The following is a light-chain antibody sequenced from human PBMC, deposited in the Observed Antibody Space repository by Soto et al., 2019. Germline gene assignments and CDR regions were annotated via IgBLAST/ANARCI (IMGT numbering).Light chain of an antibody. CDR2: TTS. Sequence: EIVLTQSPATLSLSPGERATLSCTASQSVTSSCLAGYQRKPGQAPRLLIHTTSTRATDIPDRFSGSGSGTDFTLTISRLQPEDFAVYYCQQCGGSPLFSFGPGTRVDI. CDR3: QQCGGSPLFS. CDR1: QSVTSSC. J-gene: IGKJ3*01. V-gene: IGKV3-20*01.